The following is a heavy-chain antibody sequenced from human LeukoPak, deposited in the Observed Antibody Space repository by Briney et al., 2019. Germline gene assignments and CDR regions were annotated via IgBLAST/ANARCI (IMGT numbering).Heavy chain of an antibody. CDR2: ISSNGNDK. V-gene: IGHV3-30*03. CDR1: GVTFSNYG. CDR3: TTKVIRGNSGDDYDD. Sequence: GGCLRFSCAAAGVTFSNYGMHWLRQAPGKGLEWVALISSNGNDKLEGDSVKGRFTISRDDSKSTLYLQMNSLRVEDTAVYYCTTKVIRGNSGDDYDDWGQGTLVTVSS. J-gene: IGHJ4*02. D-gene: IGHD5-12*01.